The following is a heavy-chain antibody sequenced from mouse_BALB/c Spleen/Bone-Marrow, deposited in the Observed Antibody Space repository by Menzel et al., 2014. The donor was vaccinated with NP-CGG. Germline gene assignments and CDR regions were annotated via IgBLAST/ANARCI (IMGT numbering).Heavy chain of an antibody. CDR1: GYTFTSYW. V-gene: IGHV1-69*02. D-gene: IGHD2-3*01. Sequence: QVQLQQSGAELVKLGAPVELSCKASGYTFTSYWMNWVKQRPGRGLEWIGRIDPSDSETHYNQKYKDKAALTVDKSSSTAYIQLSSLTSEDSAVYYCARALGDGYYYAMDYWGQGTSVTVSS. J-gene: IGHJ4*01. CDR3: ARALGDGYYYAMDY. CDR2: IDPSDSET.